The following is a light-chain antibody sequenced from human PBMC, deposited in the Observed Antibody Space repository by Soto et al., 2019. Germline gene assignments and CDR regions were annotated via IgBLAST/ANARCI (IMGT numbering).Light chain of an antibody. V-gene: IGKV1-39*01. CDR2: ASS. Sequence: DLQMTQSPSSLSASVGDRVTITCRSSQNIDNYLNWYQHKPGRAPKLLMHASSTLESGVPSRISGSGSGTDFTLTISSLQPEDFATYYCQQSYNIPYTFGQGTNLDI. J-gene: IGKJ2*01. CDR1: QNIDNY. CDR3: QQSYNIPYT.